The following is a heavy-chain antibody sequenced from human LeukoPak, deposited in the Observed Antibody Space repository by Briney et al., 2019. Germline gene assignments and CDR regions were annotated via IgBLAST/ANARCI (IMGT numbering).Heavy chain of an antibody. CDR1: GFTVSNNY. CDR3: ARVSPFDY. J-gene: IGHJ4*02. Sequence: GGSLRLSCEASGFTVSNNYVSWVRQAPGKGLEWVSVIYSGGSTFYADSLKGRFTMSRDSSKNTVYLQTNSLRAEDTAVYYCARVSPFDYWGQGTLVTVSS. V-gene: IGHV3-66*01. CDR2: IYSGGST.